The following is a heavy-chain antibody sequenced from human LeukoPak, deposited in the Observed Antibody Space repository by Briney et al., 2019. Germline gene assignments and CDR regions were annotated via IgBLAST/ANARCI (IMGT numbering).Heavy chain of an antibody. CDR1: GGSISGNY. CDR3: TERQGPTSGSYDYFDP. V-gene: IGHV4-4*09. CDR2: IHSSGYT. J-gene: IGHJ5*02. D-gene: IGHD1-26*01. Sequence: TSETLSLTCTVSGGSISGNYWSWIRQPPGQGLEWIAYIHSSGYTNYNPSLKSRVTISVDTSNNQFSLKVTSVTAAHTPMYYCTERQGPTSGSYDYFDPWGQGALVTVSS.